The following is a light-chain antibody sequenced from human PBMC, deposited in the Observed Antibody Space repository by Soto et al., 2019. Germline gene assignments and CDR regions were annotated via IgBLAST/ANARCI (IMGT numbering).Light chain of an antibody. CDR2: WAS. J-gene: IGKJ3*01. V-gene: IGKV4-1*01. CDR3: QQSYSTLFT. Sequence: DIVMTQSPDSLAVSLGERATINCKSSQSVLSSSNSKNYLAWYQQKPGQSPKLLLFWASTRESGVPDRFSGRGSGTDFTLTISSLQAEDVAVYYCQQSYSTLFTFGPGTKVDIK. CDR1: QSVLSSSNSKNY.